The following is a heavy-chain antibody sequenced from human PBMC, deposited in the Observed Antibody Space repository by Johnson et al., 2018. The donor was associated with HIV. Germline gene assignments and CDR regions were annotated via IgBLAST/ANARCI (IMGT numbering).Heavy chain of an antibody. J-gene: IGHJ3*02. Sequence: VQLVESGGGLVQRGGSLRLSCAASGFTVSSNYMTWVRQAPGKGLEWVSGISWKSGSIGYADSVKGRFTISRDNAKNTLYLQMSSLRVEDTAVYCCARVRIIYSSSSHAFDIWGQGTMVTVSS. CDR2: SWKSGSI. CDR3: ARVRIIYSSSSHAFDI. D-gene: IGHD6-6*01. CDR1: GFTVSSNY. V-gene: IGHV3-66*02.